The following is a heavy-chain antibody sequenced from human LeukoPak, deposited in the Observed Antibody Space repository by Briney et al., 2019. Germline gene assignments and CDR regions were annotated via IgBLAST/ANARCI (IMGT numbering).Heavy chain of an antibody. CDR2: IHSGGST. CDR3: ARELPLGYCSGGSCPTYQYYFDY. CDR1: GFTVSSNY. J-gene: IGHJ4*02. D-gene: IGHD2-15*01. Sequence: GGSLRLSCAASGFTVSSNYMSWVRQAPGKGLEWVSVIHSGGSTYYADSVKGRFTISRDNSKNTLYLQMNSLRAEDTAVYYCARELPLGYCSGGSCPTYQYYFDYWGQGTLVTVSS. V-gene: IGHV3-66*01.